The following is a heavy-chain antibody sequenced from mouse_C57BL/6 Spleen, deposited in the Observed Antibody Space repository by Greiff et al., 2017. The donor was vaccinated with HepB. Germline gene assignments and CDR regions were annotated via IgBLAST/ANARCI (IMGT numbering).Heavy chain of an antibody. CDR1: GFTFSSYG. D-gene: IGHD1-1*01. Sequence: EVKLVESGGDLVKPGGSLKLSCAASGFTFSSYGMSWVRQTPDKRLEWVATISSGGSYTYYPDSVKGRFTISRDNAKNTLYLQMSSLKSEDTAMYYCARRGFYYGSSYYFDYWGQGTTLTVSS. CDR3: ARRGFYYGSSYYFDY. J-gene: IGHJ2*01. V-gene: IGHV5-6*02. CDR2: ISSGGSYT.